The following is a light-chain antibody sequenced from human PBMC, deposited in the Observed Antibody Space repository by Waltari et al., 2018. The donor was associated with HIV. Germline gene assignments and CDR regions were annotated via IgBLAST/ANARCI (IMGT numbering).Light chain of an antibody. Sequence: EIVMTQSPATLSVSPGERPTLSCRASQSVSSVLAWFQQKPGQGPRLLMYGSSIRAPDIPARFSGSGSGTEFTLTINNLQSEDFAIYYCQQYNNWPWTFGQGTKVEI. V-gene: IGKV3-15*01. J-gene: IGKJ1*01. CDR2: GSS. CDR3: QQYNNWPWT. CDR1: QSVSSV.